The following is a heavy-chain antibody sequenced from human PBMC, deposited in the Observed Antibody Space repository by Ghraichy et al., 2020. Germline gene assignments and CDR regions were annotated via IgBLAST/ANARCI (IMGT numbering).Heavy chain of an antibody. Sequence: GESLNISCAASGFTFSSYAMSWVRQAPGKGLEWVSAISGSGGSTYYADSVKGRFTISRDNSKNTLYLQMNSLRAEDTAVYYCAKGRRSSTERNPTVTVSPFDYWGQGTLVTVSS. V-gene: IGHV3-23*01. CDR1: GFTFSSYA. D-gene: IGHD6-13*01. CDR3: AKGRRSSTERNPTVTVSPFDY. CDR2: ISGSGGST. J-gene: IGHJ4*02.